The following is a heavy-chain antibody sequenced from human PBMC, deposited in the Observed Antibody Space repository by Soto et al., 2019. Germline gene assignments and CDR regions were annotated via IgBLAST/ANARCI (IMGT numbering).Heavy chain of an antibody. V-gene: IGHV3-21*01. D-gene: IGHD3-3*01. CDR2: ISSSSSYI. CDR1: GFTFSSYS. Sequence: PRLSCAASGFTFSSYSMNWVRQAPGKGLEWVSSISSSSSYIYFADSVKGRFTISRDNAKNSLYLQMNSLRAEDTAVYYCARDPNTYYDFWSGPPAYGMDVWGQGTTVTVSS. CDR3: ARDPNTYYDFWSGPPAYGMDV. J-gene: IGHJ6*02.